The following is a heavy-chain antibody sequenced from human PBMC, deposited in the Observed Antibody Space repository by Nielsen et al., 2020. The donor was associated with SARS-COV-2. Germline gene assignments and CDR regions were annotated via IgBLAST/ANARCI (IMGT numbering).Heavy chain of an antibody. CDR2: IRSKANIYAT. Sequence: GGSLRLSCAASGFTFSGSSMHWVRQASGKGLEWIGRIRSKANIYATAYAASVKGRFTISRDDSKNTAYLQMNSLRTEDTAIYYCTRVNPISGSWFDAFDIWGQGTQVTVSS. V-gene: IGHV3-73*01. J-gene: IGHJ3*02. CDR1: GFTFSGSS. D-gene: IGHD6-13*01. CDR3: TRVNPISGSWFDAFDI.